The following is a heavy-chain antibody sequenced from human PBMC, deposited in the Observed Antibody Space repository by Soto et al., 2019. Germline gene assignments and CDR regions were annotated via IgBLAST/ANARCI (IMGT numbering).Heavy chain of an antibody. D-gene: IGHD3-10*01. CDR2: IYYSGST. J-gene: IGHJ6*02. CDR1: GGSISSSSYY. V-gene: IGHV4-39*01. Sequence: SETLSHTCTVSGGSISSSSYYWGWIRQPPGKGLEWIGSIYYSGSTYYNPSLKSRVTISVDTSKNQFSLKLSSVTAADTAVYYCARQGFGPLHGLVDVWGQGTTVTVSS. CDR3: ARQGFGPLHGLVDV.